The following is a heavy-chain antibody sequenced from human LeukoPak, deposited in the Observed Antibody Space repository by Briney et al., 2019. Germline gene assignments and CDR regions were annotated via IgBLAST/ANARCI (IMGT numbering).Heavy chain of an antibody. CDR3: AREYSSSSGRRAFDI. CDR2: IYYSGST. V-gene: IGHV4-59*08. D-gene: IGHD6-6*01. J-gene: IGHJ3*02. Sequence: PSETLSLTCTVSGGSISGYYWSWIRQPPGKGLEWIGYIYYSGSTNYNPSLKSRLTISIDTSVNQFSLKLSSVTAADTAVYYCAREYSSSSGRRAFDIWGQGTMVTVSS. CDR1: GGSISGYY.